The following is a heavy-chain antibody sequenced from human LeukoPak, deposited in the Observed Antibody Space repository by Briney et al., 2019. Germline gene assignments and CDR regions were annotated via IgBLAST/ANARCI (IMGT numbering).Heavy chain of an antibody. D-gene: IGHD4-17*01. Sequence: GRSLRLSCAASGFTFYDYAMHWVRQAPGKGLEWVGRIKSKTDGGTTDYAAPVKGRFTISRDDSKNTLYLQMNSLKTEDTAVYYCTTEAVTTDPYYYGMDVWGQGTTVTVSS. CDR2: IKSKTDGGTT. V-gene: IGHV3-15*01. CDR3: TTEAVTTDPYYYGMDV. CDR1: GFTFYDYA. J-gene: IGHJ6*02.